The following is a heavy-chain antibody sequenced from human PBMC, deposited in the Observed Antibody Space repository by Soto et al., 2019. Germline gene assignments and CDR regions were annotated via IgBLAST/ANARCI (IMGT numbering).Heavy chain of an antibody. Sequence: PSETLSLTCAVYGGSFSGYYWSWIRQPPGKGLEWIGEINHSGSTNYNPSLKSRVTISVDTSKNQFSLKLSSVTAADTAVYYCASRSYGDHDWYFDLWGRGTLVTVSS. CDR1: GGSFSGYY. D-gene: IGHD4-17*01. V-gene: IGHV4-34*01. J-gene: IGHJ2*01. CDR3: ASRSYGDHDWYFDL. CDR2: INHSGST.